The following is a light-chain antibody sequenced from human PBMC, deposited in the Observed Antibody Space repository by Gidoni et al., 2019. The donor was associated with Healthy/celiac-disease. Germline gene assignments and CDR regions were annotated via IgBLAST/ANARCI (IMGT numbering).Light chain of an antibody. Sequence: DIVMTQSPDSLAVSLGERATINCKSSQSVLYSSNNKNYLAWYQQKPGQPPKLLIYWASTRESGGPDPFIGRRSGENFTLPISSLQAEDVAVYYWQQYYSTPPWTFGQGTKVEIK. V-gene: IGKV4-1*01. CDR3: QQYYSTPPWT. CDR1: QSVLYSSNNKNY. J-gene: IGKJ1*01. CDR2: WAS.